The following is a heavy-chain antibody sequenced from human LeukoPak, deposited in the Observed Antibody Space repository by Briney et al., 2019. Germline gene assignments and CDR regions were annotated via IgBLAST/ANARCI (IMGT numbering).Heavy chain of an antibody. CDR3: AKDQSPGHYYDSSGYFDY. D-gene: IGHD3-22*01. J-gene: IGHJ4*02. CDR1: GFTFSSYG. V-gene: IGHV3-30*02. Sequence: QPGGSLRLSCAASGFTFSSYGMHWVRQAPGKGLEWEEFIRYGGSNKYYADSVKGRFTISRDNSKNTLYLQMNNLRPEDTAVYNCAKDQSPGHYYDSSGYFDYWGQGTLVTVSS. CDR2: IRYGGSNK.